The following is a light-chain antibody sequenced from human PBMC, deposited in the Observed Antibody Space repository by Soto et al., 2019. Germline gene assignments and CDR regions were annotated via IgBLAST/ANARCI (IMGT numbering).Light chain of an antibody. V-gene: IGKV1-5*01. CDR1: QSISSW. CDR3: QQYENYWT. J-gene: IGKJ1*01. CDR2: DAS. Sequence: DIQMTQSPSTLSASVGDRVTITCRASQSISSWLAWYQQKPGKAPKLLIYDASSLENGIPSRFSGSGSGTEFSLTISNLQPDDCATYYCQQYENYWTFGQGTKVDIK.